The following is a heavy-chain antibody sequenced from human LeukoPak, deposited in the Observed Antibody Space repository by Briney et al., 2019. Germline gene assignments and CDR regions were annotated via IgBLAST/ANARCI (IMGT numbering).Heavy chain of an antibody. D-gene: IGHD1-26*01. CDR1: GFTFSSYS. CDR3: AKDIFLASGSHSKGYYGMDV. Sequence: GGSLRLSCAASGFTFSSYSMNWVRQAPGKGLEWVSYISSSSSTIYYADSVKGRFTISRDNAENSLYLQMNSLGAEDTALYYCAKDIFLASGSHSKGYYGMDVWGQGTTVTVSS. CDR2: ISSSSSTI. V-gene: IGHV3-48*04. J-gene: IGHJ6*02.